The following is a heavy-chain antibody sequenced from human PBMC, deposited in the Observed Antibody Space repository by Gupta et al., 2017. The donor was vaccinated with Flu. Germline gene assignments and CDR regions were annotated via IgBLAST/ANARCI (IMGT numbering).Heavy chain of an antibody. CDR1: GFTFSSYE. Sequence: EVQLVESGGGLVQPGGSLRLSCAASGFTFSSYEMNWVRQAPGKGLEWVSYISSSGSTIYYADSVKGRFTISRDNAKNSLYLQMNSLRAEDTAVYYCAREEYGAVAGTSNWFDPWGQGTLVTVSS. J-gene: IGHJ5*02. CDR2: ISSSGSTI. D-gene: IGHD6-19*01. V-gene: IGHV3-48*03. CDR3: AREEYGAVAGTSNWFDP.